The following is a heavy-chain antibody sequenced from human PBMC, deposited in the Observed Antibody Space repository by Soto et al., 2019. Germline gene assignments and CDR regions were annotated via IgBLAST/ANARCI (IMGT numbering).Heavy chain of an antibody. V-gene: IGHV1-58*01. J-gene: IGHJ4*02. Sequence: SVKVSCKASGLTFFTSAVQWVRQARGQRLEWIGWIVVGSGNTNYAQKFQERVTITRDMSTNTAYMELTSLRSEDTAVYYCAADPYCGGDCYFDYWGQGIMVTVSS. CDR1: GLTFFTSA. CDR2: IVVGSGNT. CDR3: AADPYCGGDCYFDY. D-gene: IGHD2-21*02.